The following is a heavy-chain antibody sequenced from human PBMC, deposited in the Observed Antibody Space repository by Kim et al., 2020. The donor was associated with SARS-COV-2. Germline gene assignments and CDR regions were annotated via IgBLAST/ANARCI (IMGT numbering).Heavy chain of an antibody. Sequence: GGSLRLSCAASGFTVSSNYMSWVRQAPVKGLEWVSVIYSGGSTYYADSVKGRFTISRDNSKNTLYLQMNSLRAEDTAVYYCARDAMTYGMDVWGQGTTVTVSS. V-gene: IGHV3-53*01. CDR1: GFTVSSNY. J-gene: IGHJ6*02. CDR2: IYSGGST. CDR3: ARDAMTYGMDV. D-gene: IGHD2-21*02.